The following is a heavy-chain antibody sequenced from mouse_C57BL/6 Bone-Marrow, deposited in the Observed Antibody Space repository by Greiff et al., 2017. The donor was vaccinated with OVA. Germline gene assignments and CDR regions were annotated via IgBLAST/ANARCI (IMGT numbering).Heavy chain of an antibody. V-gene: IGHV1-15*01. J-gene: IGHJ3*01. CDR3: TGDYGSSLWFAY. D-gene: IGHD1-1*01. CDR1: GYTFTDYE. CDR2: IDPETGGT. Sequence: QVQLKESGAELVRPGASVTLSCKASGYTFTDYEMHWVKQTPVHGLEWIGAIDPETGGTAYNQKFKGKAILTADKSSSTAYMELRSLPSEDSAVYYCTGDYGSSLWFAYWGQGTLVTVSA.